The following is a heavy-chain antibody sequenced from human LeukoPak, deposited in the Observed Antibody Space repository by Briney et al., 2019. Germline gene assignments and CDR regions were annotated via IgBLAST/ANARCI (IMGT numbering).Heavy chain of an antibody. V-gene: IGHV3-23*01. D-gene: IGHD3-10*01. CDR1: GFTFSSYG. CDR3: AKPLYGSGSSFDY. J-gene: IGHJ4*02. CDR2: ISGSGGST. Sequence: GGSLRLSCAASGFTFSSYGMSWVRQAPGKGLEWVSAISGSGGSTYYADSVKGRFTISRDNSKNTLYLQMNSLRAEDTAVYYCAKPLYGSGSSFDYWGQGTLVTVSS.